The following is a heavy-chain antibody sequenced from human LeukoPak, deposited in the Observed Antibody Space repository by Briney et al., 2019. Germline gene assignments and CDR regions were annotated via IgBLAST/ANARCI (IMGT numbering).Heavy chain of an antibody. D-gene: IGHD6-19*01. V-gene: IGHV7-4-1*02. CDR3: VRLEGELLPVAVAGTDYYYYMDV. J-gene: IGHJ6*03. CDR1: GYTFTSYA. CDR2: INTNTGNP. Sequence: GASVKVSCKASGYTFTSYAMNWVRQAPGQGLEWMGWINTNTGNPTYAQGFTGRFVFSLDTSVSTAYLQISSLKAEDTAVYCCVRLEGELLPVAVAGTDYYYYMDVWGKGTTVTVSS.